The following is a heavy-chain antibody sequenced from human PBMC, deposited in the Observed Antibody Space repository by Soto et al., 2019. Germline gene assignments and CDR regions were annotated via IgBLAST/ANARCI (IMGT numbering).Heavy chain of an antibody. V-gene: IGHV3-66*01. CDR3: ARESDTRYSYYYYFYGMDV. CDR2: IYSGGST. D-gene: IGHD2-15*01. J-gene: IGHJ6*02. Sequence: GGSLRLSCAASGFTVSSNYMSWVRQAPGKGLEWVSVIYSGGSTYYADSVKGRFTISRDNSSNTLYLQRNSLRAEDTAVYYCARESDTRYSYYYYFYGMDVWGQGTTVTVSS. CDR1: GFTVSSNY.